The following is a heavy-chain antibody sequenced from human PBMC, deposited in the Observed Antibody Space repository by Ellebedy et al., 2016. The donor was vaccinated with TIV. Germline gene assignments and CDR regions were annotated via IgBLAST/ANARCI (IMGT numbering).Heavy chain of an antibody. Sequence: GESLKISCAASGFTFSSYGMHWVRQAPGKGLEWVAVIWYDGSNKYYADSVKGRFTISRDNSKNTLYLQMNSLRAEDTAVYYCAKDRGSVARIVGASDYWGQGTLVTVSS. V-gene: IGHV3-33*06. CDR3: AKDRGSVARIVGASDY. D-gene: IGHD1-26*01. J-gene: IGHJ4*02. CDR2: IWYDGSNK. CDR1: GFTFSSYG.